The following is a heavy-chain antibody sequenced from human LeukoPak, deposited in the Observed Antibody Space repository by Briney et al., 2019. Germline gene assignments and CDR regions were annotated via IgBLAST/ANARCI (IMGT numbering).Heavy chain of an antibody. V-gene: IGHV4-34*01. Sequence: PSETLSLTCAVYGGSFSDYYWSWIRQPPGKGLEWIGEINHSGSTNYNPSLKSRVTISEDTSKNQFSLQLTSVTAADTAVYYCASLIAATHDYWGQGTLVTVSS. CDR3: ASLIAATHDY. CDR1: GGSFSDYY. D-gene: IGHD2-15*01. CDR2: INHSGST. J-gene: IGHJ4*02.